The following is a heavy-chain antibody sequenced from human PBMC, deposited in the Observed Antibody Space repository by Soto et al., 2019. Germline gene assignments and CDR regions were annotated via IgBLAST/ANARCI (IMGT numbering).Heavy chain of an antibody. V-gene: IGHV4-39*01. D-gene: IGHD3-3*01. CDR3: AKREDSSRFGGLDI. CDR1: GGSVSSGSYY. Sequence: PSETLSLTCTVSGGSVSSGSYYWSWIRQPPGKGLEWIGTVHSTGGTYYSPSLRSRVTISVDTSKNLFSLKMTSASATDTAVYFCAKREDSSRFGGLDIWGQGTAVTVSS. J-gene: IGHJ6*02. CDR2: VHSTGGT.